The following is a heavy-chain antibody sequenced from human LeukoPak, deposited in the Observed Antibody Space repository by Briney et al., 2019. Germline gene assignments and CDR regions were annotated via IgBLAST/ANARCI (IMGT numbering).Heavy chain of an antibody. D-gene: IGHD6-13*01. J-gene: IGHJ4*02. CDR1: GFXFSIYG. CDR2: IRYDGTNE. Sequence: PGRSLRLSCGASGFXFSIYGMHWVRQGPGKGLEWVALIRYDGTNENYADSVKGRFSISRDNSKNTLYLQMNSLRAEDAAVYYCAKSFGYSRSWFDYWGQGTLVTVSS. CDR3: AKSFGYSRSWFDY. V-gene: IGHV3-33*06.